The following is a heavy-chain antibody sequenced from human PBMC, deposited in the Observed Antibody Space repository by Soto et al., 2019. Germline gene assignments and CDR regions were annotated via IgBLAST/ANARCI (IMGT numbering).Heavy chain of an antibody. V-gene: IGHV3-30*18. Sequence: GGSLGLSCAASGFTFSSYGMHWVRQAPGKGLEWVAVISYDGSNKYYADSVKGRFTISRDNSKNTLYLQMNSLRAEDTAVYYCAKETMLYSSGWYVGNWFDPWGQGTLVTVSS. CDR1: GFTFSSYG. D-gene: IGHD6-19*01. CDR3: AKETMLYSSGWYVGNWFDP. J-gene: IGHJ5*02. CDR2: ISYDGSNK.